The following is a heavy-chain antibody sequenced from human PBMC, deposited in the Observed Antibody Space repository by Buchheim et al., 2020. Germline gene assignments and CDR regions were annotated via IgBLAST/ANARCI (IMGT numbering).Heavy chain of an antibody. D-gene: IGHD3-10*01. J-gene: IGHJ4*02. V-gene: IGHV4-4*02. Sequence: QVQLQESGPELVKPSGTLSLTCAVSGGSIRSSKWWSWVRQPPGKGLEWIGEIYHSGSTKYNPSLKSRVPISVDNSKNQFSPNLSSVTAADTAMYYCATRGDSGYSYVYWGQGTL. CDR1: GGSIRSSKW. CDR2: IYHSGST. CDR3: ATRGDSGYSYVY.